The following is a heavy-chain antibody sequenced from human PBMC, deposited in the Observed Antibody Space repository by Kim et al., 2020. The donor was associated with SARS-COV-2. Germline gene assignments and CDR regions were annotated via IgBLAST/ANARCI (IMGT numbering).Heavy chain of an antibody. V-gene: IGHV7-4-1*02. D-gene: IGHD1-26*01. Sequence: ASVKVSCKASGYTFTRFGMNWVRQAPGQGLEWMGWIHTNTGKPTYAQGFPGRFVFSFDTSVNTAFLQITSLTAEDTAAYYCVLLGGGATDYFDYWGQGTLVSVSS. CDR3: VLLGGGATDYFDY. J-gene: IGHJ4*02. CDR2: IHTNTGKP. CDR1: GYTFTRFG.